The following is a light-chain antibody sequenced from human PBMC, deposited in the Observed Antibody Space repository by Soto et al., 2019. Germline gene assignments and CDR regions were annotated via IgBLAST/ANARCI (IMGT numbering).Light chain of an antibody. J-gene: IGKJ1*01. CDR2: QIS. V-gene: IGKV2-24*01. CDR3: MQATQYPHT. Sequence: EIVLTQTPLSSPVTLGQPASISCRSSQRLIHTDGNTYLTWLQQRPGQPPRLLIYQISNRFSGVPDRFSGSGAGTDFTLTISRVEAEDVGVYYCMQATQYPHTFGQGTKVEIK. CDR1: QRLIHTDGNTY.